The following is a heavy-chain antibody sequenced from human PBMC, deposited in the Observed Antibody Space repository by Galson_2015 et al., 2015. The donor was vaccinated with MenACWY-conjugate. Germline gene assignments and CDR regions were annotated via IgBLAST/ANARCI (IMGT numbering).Heavy chain of an antibody. J-gene: IGHJ3*01. CDR3: KGGWLDAFDV. Sequence: VKVSCKVSGYTFTDHYMHWVQQAPGKGLEWVGLIDPEDGETRYAEKFQGRVTITADTSTDTTYMELSSLRSEDTAVYYCKGGWLDAFDVWGQGTMVTVSS. CDR1: GYTFTDHY. CDR2: IDPEDGET. V-gene: IGHV1-69-2*01. D-gene: IGHD6-19*01.